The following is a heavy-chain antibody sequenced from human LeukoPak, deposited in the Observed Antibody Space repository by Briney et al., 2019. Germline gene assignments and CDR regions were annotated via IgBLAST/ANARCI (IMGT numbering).Heavy chain of an antibody. J-gene: IGHJ4*02. CDR3: ARRGYDYVWGSYRYPFDY. CDR1: GGSISSSSYY. D-gene: IGHD3-16*02. CDR2: IYYSGST. V-gene: IGHV4-39*01. Sequence: SETLSLTCTVSGGSISSSSYYWGWIRQPPGKGLEWIGSIYYSGSTYYNPSLKSRVTISVDTSKNQFSLKLSSVTAADTAVYYCARRGYDYVWGSYRYPFDYWGQGTLVTVSS.